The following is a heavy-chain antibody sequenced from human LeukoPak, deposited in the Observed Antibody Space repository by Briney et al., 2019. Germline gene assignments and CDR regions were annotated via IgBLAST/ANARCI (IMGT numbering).Heavy chain of an antibody. Sequence: ASVKVSCKASGYAFTNYGVGWLRLAPGQGLQWLGWISTFNGNTNYAQIVQDRVTMTTDTSTNTAYLELRSLRSDDTAVYYCASGDRISSSVGGYWGQGTLVTVSS. J-gene: IGHJ4*02. CDR2: ISTFNGNT. V-gene: IGHV1-18*01. CDR3: ASGDRISSSVGGY. D-gene: IGHD6-13*01. CDR1: GYAFTNYG.